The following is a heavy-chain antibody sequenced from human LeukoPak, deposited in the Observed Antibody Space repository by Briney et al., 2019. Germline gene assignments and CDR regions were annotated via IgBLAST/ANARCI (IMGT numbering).Heavy chain of an antibody. J-gene: IGHJ4*02. CDR3: ARGSDGETTSIAGRQKRYFDY. CDR2: VNGAGTTT. D-gene: IGHD6-6*01. CDR1: GFTFSSYW. Sequence: GGSLRLSCAASGFTFSSYWMHWVRQAPGQGLVWVSRVNGAGTTTTYADSVQGRFIISRDNAKNTLYLQMNSLRAEDTAVYYCARGSDGETTSIAGRQKRYFDYWGQGTLVTVSS. V-gene: IGHV3-74*03.